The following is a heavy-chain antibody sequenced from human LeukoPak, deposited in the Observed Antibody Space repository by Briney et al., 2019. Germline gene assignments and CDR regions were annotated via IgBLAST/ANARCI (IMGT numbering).Heavy chain of an antibody. CDR3: ARGRVGLRLGELSLPWYFDL. D-gene: IGHD3-16*02. Sequence: SETLSLTCTVSGGSISSSSYYWGWIRQPPGKGLEWIGSIYYSGSTYYNPSLKSRVTVSVDTSKNQFSLKLSSVTAADTAVYYCARGRVGLRLGELSLPWYFDLWGRGTLVTVSS. CDR2: IYYSGST. J-gene: IGHJ2*01. V-gene: IGHV4-39*01. CDR1: GGSISSSSYY.